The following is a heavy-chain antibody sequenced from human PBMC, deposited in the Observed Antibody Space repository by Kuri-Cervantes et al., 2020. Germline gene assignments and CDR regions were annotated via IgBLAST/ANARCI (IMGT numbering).Heavy chain of an antibody. J-gene: IGHJ5*02. Sequence: GGSLRLSCAASGFTFSSYGMHWVRQAPGKGLEWVAVISNDGSYKSYADTVKGRFTISRDNAKNTLYLQMNSLRAEDTAVYYCARDLTSSSWPNWFDPWGQGTLVTVSS. D-gene: IGHD6-13*01. V-gene: IGHV3-30*03. CDR1: GFTFSSYG. CDR3: ARDLTSSSWPNWFDP. CDR2: ISNDGSYK.